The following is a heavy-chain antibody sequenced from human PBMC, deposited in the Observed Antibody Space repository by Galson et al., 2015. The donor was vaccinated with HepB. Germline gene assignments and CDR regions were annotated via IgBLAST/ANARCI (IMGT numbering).Heavy chain of an antibody. CDR1: GYRFTSYA. CDR2: INTNTGNP. J-gene: IGHJ5*02. Sequence: SVKVSCKASGYRFTSYAMNWVRQAPGQGLEWMGRINTNTGNPTYAQGFTGRFVFSLDTSVDTVYLQINNLKAADSAMYYCARDVSYDVWVLHPWGQGTLVAVSS. CDR3: ARDVSYDVWVLHP. D-gene: IGHD3-3*01. V-gene: IGHV7-4-1*02.